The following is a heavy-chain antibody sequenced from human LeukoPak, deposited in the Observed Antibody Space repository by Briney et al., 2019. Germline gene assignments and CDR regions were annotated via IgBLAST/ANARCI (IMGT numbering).Heavy chain of an antibody. V-gene: IGHV3-30*02. CDR3: AKDAARPTSGAPGY. CDR2: IRYDGSNK. Sequence: PGGSLRFYCAASGFTFSSYGMHWVRQAPGKGLEGVAFIRYDGSNKYYADYVKSRFTISTDNSKNTLYLQMNSLSAEATAEYSRAKDAARPTSGAPGYWGQGTLVTVSS. CDR1: GFTFSSYG. D-gene: IGHD3-10*01. J-gene: IGHJ4*02.